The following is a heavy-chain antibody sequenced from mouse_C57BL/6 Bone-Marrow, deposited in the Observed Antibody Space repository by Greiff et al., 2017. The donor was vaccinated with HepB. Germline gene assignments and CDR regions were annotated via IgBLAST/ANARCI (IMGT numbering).Heavy chain of an antibody. CDR3: ARRVLRYPAWFAY. CDR2: FHPYNDDT. J-gene: IGHJ3*01. Sequence: VKLVESGAELVKPGASVKMSCKASGSTFTTYPIEWMKQNHGKSLEWIGNFHPYNDDTKYNEKFKGKATLTVEKSSSTVYLELSRLTSDDSAVYYCARRVLRYPAWFAYWGQGTLVTVSA. V-gene: IGHV1-47*01. D-gene: IGHD1-1*01. CDR1: GSTFTTYP.